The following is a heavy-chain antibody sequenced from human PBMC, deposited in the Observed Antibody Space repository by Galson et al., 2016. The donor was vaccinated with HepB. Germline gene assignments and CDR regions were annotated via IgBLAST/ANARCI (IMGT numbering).Heavy chain of an antibody. CDR3: ARVSPTGRGVITPFYFDY. V-gene: IGHV1-69*04. Sequence: SVKVSCKASGGTFSNYAISWVRQAPGQGLEWMGNIIPVLDITNSAQKFQGRVSLTADKSTSTAYMELSSLRSGDTAVYFCARVSPTGRGVITPFYFDYWGQGTLVTVAS. CDR2: IIPVLDIT. CDR1: GGTFSNYA. D-gene: IGHD4-23*01. J-gene: IGHJ4*02.